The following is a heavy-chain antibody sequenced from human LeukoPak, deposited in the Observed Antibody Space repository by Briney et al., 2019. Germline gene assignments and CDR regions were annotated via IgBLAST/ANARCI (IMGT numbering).Heavy chain of an antibody. J-gene: IGHJ4*02. CDR3: AKVRWDNSGWYYLDY. CDR2: ISYDGSNK. V-gene: IGHV3-30*18. D-gene: IGHD6-19*01. Sequence: GGSLRPSSAASGFTFSDYGMHWVRQAPGKGLEWVAVISYDGSNKYYADSVKGRFTISRDNSQNTLYLQMNSLRTEDTAVYYCAKVRWDNSGWYYLDYWGQGTLVTVSS. CDR1: GFTFSDYG.